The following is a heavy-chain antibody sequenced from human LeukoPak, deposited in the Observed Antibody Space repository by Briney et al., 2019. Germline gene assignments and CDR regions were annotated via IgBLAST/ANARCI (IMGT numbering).Heavy chain of an antibody. V-gene: IGHV4-59*05. CDR2: IYYSGST. CDR1: GGSISSYY. Sequence: SETLSLTCTVSGGSISSYYWSWIRQPPGKGLEWIGSIYYSGSTYYNPSLKSRVTISVDTSKNQFSLKLSSVTAADTAVYYCAREGYGSGRFDPWGQGTLVTVSS. CDR3: AREGYGSGRFDP. J-gene: IGHJ5*02. D-gene: IGHD3-10*01.